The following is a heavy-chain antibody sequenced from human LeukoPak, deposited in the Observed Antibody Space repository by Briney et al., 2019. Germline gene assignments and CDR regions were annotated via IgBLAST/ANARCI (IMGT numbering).Heavy chain of an antibody. J-gene: IGHJ3*02. CDR2: ISSSSSYI. Sequence: PGGSLRLSCAASGFTFSSYSMNWVRQAPGKGLEWVSSISSSSSYIYYADSVKGRFTISRDNAKNSLYLQMNSLRAEDTAVYYCARGMEMATIAGSAFDIWGQGTMVTVSS. CDR1: GFTFSSYS. D-gene: IGHD5-24*01. CDR3: ARGMEMATIAGSAFDI. V-gene: IGHV3-21*01.